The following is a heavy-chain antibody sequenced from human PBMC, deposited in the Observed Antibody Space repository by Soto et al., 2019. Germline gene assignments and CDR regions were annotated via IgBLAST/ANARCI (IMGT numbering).Heavy chain of an antibody. CDR3: ARDRSGSSGYYGMDV. J-gene: IGHJ6*02. Sequence: GGSLRLSCAASGFTVGSNYMSWVRQAPGKGLEWVSVIYSDGTTYYADSVKGRFTISRDNSKNMLYLQMNSLRAEDTAVYYCARDRSGSSGYYGMDVWGHGTTVTVS. V-gene: IGHV3-53*01. CDR1: GFTVGSNY. CDR2: IYSDGTT. D-gene: IGHD3-10*01.